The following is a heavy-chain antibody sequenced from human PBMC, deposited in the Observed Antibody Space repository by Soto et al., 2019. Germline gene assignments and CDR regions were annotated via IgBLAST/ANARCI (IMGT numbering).Heavy chain of an antibody. CDR2: IAHNEKKI. D-gene: IGHD3-10*01. CDR3: AKDLMDRGDGHTSNWLDT. J-gene: IGHJ5*02. CDR1: GVTFSAFG. Sequence: QVQLVASGGDVVHPGGSLRLSCVASGVTFSAFGWHWARQAPGKGLEWVAGIAHNEKKIEYADPVKGQFTISRDISKNTVYVQLRSLRADDSAIYYCAKDLMDRGDGHTSNWLDTWGQGTVVTVSS. V-gene: IGHV3-30*18.